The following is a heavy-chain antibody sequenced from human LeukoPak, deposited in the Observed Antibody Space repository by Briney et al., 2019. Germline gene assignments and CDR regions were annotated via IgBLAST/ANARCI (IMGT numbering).Heavy chain of an antibody. J-gene: IGHJ4*02. CDR3: ARDSYPNGDYILDY. D-gene: IGHD4-17*01. CDR1: GFTFSSYA. CDR2: ISYDGSNK. Sequence: GRSLRLSCAATGFTFSSYAMHWVRQAPGKGLEWVAVISYDGSNKYYADSVKGRFTISRDNSKNTLYLQMNSLRAEDTAVYYCARDSYPNGDYILDYWGQGTLVTVSS. V-gene: IGHV3-30*04.